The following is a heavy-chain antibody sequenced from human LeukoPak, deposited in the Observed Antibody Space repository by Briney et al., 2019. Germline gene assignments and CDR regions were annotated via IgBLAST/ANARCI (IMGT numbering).Heavy chain of an antibody. D-gene: IGHD3-3*01. V-gene: IGHV4-59*01. Sequence: PGGSLRLSCAASGFTFSSYVMRWVRQAPGKGLEWIGHMYYSGSTNYNPSLKSRVTISVDTSKNQFSLKLSSVTAADTAVYYCASRSSIWSGYQDTLYYFDSWGQGTLVTVPS. CDR3: ASRSSIWSGYQDTLYYFDS. CDR1: GFTFSSYV. CDR2: MYYSGST. J-gene: IGHJ4*02.